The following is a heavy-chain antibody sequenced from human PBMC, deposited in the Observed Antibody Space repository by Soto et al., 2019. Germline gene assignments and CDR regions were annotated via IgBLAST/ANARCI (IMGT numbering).Heavy chain of an antibody. Sequence: QLQLQESGPGLVKPSETLSLTCTVSGGSISSSSYYWGWLRQPPGKGLEWIGSIYYSGSTYYNPSLKSRVTISVDTSKNQCALQLSSVTASDTAVYYCARDVDLVDTAMVVLDYWGQGTLVTVSS. V-gene: IGHV4-39*02. CDR2: IYYSGST. J-gene: IGHJ4*02. D-gene: IGHD5-18*01. CDR1: GGSISSSSYY. CDR3: ARDVDLVDTAMVVLDY.